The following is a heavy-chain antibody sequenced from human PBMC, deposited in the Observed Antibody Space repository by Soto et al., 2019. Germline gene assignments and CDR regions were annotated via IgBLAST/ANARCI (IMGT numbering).Heavy chain of an antibody. Sequence: GGSLRLSCAASGFAFSNSWMSWVRQAPGKGLEWVANMKEDGTEIWYMDSVKGRFTISRDNSKNTLYLQMNSLRAEDTAVYYCAKDRVGAPVDIAFDIWGQGTMVTVSS. D-gene: IGHD1-26*01. J-gene: IGHJ3*02. CDR3: AKDRVGAPVDIAFDI. CDR2: MKEDGTEI. V-gene: IGHV3-7*03. CDR1: GFAFSNSW.